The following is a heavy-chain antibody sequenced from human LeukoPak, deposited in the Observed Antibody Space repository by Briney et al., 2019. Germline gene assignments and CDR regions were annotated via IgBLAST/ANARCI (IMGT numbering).Heavy chain of an antibody. CDR2: IKQDGSEK. J-gene: IGHJ6*02. CDR1: GFTFSSYW. CDR3: ARGTTYCSSTSCHYYYYGMDV. Sequence: PGGSLRLSCAASGFTFSSYWMSWVRQAPGKGLEWVASIKQDGSEKYYVDSVKGRCSISRDNAKNSLYLQMSSLRAEDTAVYYCARGTTYCSSTSCHYYYYGMDVWGQGTTVTVSS. V-gene: IGHV3-7*03. D-gene: IGHD2-2*01.